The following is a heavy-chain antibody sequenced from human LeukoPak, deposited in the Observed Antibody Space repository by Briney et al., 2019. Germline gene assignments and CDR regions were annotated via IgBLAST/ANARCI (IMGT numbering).Heavy chain of an antibody. Sequence: SETLSLTCTVSGGSISSYYWSWIRQPPGKGLEWIGYIYYSGSTNYNPSLKSRVTISVDTSKNQFSLKRSSVTAADTAVYCCARDGPVGATDVWGQGTLVTVSS. D-gene: IGHD1-26*01. CDR3: ARDGPVGATDV. V-gene: IGHV4-59*01. CDR1: GGSISSYY. CDR2: IYYSGST. J-gene: IGHJ4*02.